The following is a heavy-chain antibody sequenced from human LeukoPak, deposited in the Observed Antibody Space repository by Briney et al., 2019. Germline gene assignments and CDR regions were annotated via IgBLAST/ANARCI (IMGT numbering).Heavy chain of an antibody. J-gene: IGHJ4*02. V-gene: IGHV4-61*01. CDR2: IYYSGST. Sequence: TSLETLSLTCTVSGGSISSGTYYWSWIRQPPGKGLEWIGYIYYSGSTNYNPSLKSRVTISVATSKNQFSLSLNSVTAADTAVYYCARVQYTSGSYYFDYWGQGTLVTVSS. CDR1: GGSISSGTYY. CDR3: ARVQYTSGSYYFDY. D-gene: IGHD3-10*01.